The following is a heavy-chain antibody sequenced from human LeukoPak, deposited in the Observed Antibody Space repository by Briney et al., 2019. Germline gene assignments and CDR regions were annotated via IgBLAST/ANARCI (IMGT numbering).Heavy chain of an antibody. V-gene: IGHV3-53*01. D-gene: IGHD1-26*01. J-gene: IGHJ5*02. CDR2: IYSGGRT. CDR3: AKGGGNYGFAP. Sequence: GGSLRLPCAASGFIVSANYMSWVRQAPGKGLEWVSIIYSGGRTYYADSVKARFSISRDNSKNSVYLQMNSLRPEDTAVYYCAKGGGNYGFAPWGQGTLVIVSS. CDR1: GFIVSANY.